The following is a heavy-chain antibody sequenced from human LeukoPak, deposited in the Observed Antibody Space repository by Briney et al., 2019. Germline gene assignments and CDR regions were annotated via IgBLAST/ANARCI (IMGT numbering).Heavy chain of an antibody. D-gene: IGHD2-15*01. CDR1: GGSFSGYY. CDR2: INHSGST. Sequence: SETLSLTCAVYGGSFSGYYWSWIRQPPGKGLEWIGEINHSGSTNYNPSLKSRVTISVDTSKNQFSLKLSSVTAADTAVYYCAGGPRVVVVPRHWFDPWGQGTLVTVSS. J-gene: IGHJ5*02. V-gene: IGHV4-34*01. CDR3: AGGPRVVVVPRHWFDP.